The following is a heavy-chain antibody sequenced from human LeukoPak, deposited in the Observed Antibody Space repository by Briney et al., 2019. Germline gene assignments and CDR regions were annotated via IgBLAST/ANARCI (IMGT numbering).Heavy chain of an antibody. CDR2: MNPNSGNT. J-gene: IGHJ4*02. CDR3: ATETYYYDSSGYYYFDY. Sequence: ASVKVSCKASGYTFTSYDINWVRQATGQGLEWMGWMNPNSGNTGYAQKFQGRVTMTRNTSISTAYMELSSLRSEDTAVYYCATETYYYDSSGYYYFDYWGQGTLVTVSS. CDR1: GYTFTSYD. D-gene: IGHD3-22*01. V-gene: IGHV1-8*01.